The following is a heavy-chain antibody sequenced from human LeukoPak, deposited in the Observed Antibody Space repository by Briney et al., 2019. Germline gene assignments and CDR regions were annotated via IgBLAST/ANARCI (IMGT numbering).Heavy chain of an antibody. J-gene: IGHJ4*02. D-gene: IGHD3-9*01. V-gene: IGHV4-59*12. CDR2: IYYSGST. CDR1: GGSISSYY. Sequence: SETLSLTCTVSGGSISSYYWSWIRQPPGKGLEWIGYIYYSGSTNYNPSLKSRVTISVDTSKNQFSLKLSSVTAADTAVYYCARGHRRYFDWYQAKGLDYWGQGTLVTVSS. CDR3: ARGHRRYFDWYQAKGLDY.